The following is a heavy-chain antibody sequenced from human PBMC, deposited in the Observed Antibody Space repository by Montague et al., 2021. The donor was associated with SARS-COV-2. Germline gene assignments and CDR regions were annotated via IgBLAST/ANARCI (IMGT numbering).Heavy chain of an antibody. CDR3: ARMRFFDWLLHYYMDV. CDR1: GGSFSVYY. D-gene: IGHD3-9*01. Sequence: SETLSLTCAVYGGSFSVYYWSWIRQPPGKGLEWIGEINHSGSTNYNPSLKSRVTISVDTSKNQFSLKLSSVTAADTAVYYCARMRFFDWLLHYYMDVWGKGTLVTVSS. V-gene: IGHV4-34*01. J-gene: IGHJ6*03. CDR2: INHSGST.